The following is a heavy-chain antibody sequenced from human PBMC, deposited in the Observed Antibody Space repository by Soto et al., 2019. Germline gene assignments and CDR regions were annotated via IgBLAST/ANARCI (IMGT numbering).Heavy chain of an antibody. CDR3: ARQYYNFWSGSYTGSSYLDF. CDR1: GYPFSDYW. J-gene: IGHJ2*01. D-gene: IGHD3-3*01. CDR2: IYPSDSDT. Sequence: GESLKISCQGSGYPFSDYWIGWVRQMPGKGLEWMGIIYPSDSDTKYSPSFQGHVTFSVDTSISTAFLQWNSLKASDTAIYYCARQYYNFWSGSYTGSSYLDFWGRGTLVTVSS. V-gene: IGHV5-51*01.